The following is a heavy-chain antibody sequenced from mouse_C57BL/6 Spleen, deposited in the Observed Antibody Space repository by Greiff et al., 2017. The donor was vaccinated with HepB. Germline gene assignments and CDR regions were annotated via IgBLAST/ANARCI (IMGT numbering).Heavy chain of an antibody. D-gene: IGHD1-1*01. CDR3: ARDGNYYGSSNAMDY. CDR1: GYAFSSSW. Sequence: VQLQQSGPELVKPGASVKISCKASGYAFSSSWMNWVKQRPGKGLEWIGRIYPGDGDTNYNGKFKGKATLTADKSSSTAYMQLSSLTSEDSAVYFCARDGNYYGSSNAMDYWGQGTSVTVSS. CDR2: IYPGDGDT. J-gene: IGHJ4*01. V-gene: IGHV1-82*01.